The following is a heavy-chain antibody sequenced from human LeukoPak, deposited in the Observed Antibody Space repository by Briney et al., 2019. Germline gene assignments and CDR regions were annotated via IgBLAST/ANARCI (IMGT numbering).Heavy chain of an antibody. J-gene: IGHJ2*01. V-gene: IGHV4-38-2*02. D-gene: IGHD3-10*01. CDR3: ARDHPLYYPPEGYFDL. CDR2: IYHSGST. CDR1: GYSISSGYY. Sequence: SETLSLTCTVSGYSISSGYYRGWIRQPPGKGLEWIGSIYHSGSTYYNPSLKSRVTISVDTSKNQFSLKLSSVTAADTAVYYCARDHPLYYPPEGYFDLWGRGTLVTVSS.